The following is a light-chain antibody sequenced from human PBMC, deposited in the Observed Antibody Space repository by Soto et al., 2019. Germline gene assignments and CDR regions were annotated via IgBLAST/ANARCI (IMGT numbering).Light chain of an antibody. V-gene: IGKV3-20*01. J-gene: IGKJ4*01. CDR1: QSVSSSY. CDR2: GAS. CDR3: QQFSSYPLT. Sequence: EIVLTQYPGTLSLSPGERAALSCRASQSVSSSYLAWYQQKPGQAPRLLIYGASSRATGIPDRFSGSGSGTDFTLTISXLEPEDFAVYYCQQFSSYPLTFGGGTKV.